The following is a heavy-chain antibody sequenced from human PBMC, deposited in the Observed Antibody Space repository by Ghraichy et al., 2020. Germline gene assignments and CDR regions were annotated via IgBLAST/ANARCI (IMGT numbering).Heavy chain of an antibody. CDR1: GFTFRDFG. D-gene: IGHD3-22*01. CDR2: IKSKIYGETI. Sequence: SCITSGFTFRDFGVSWVRQTPEKGLEWISFIKSKIYGETIEYAASVKGRFIISRDDSKGIAYLQMNSLKTEDTAVYYCTRSHYDNSVYFFDFWGQGTLVTVSS. V-gene: IGHV3-49*04. CDR3: TRSHYDNSVYFFDF. J-gene: IGHJ4*02.